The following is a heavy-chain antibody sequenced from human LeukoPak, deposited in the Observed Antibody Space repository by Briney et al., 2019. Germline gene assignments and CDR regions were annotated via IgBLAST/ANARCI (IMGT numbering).Heavy chain of an antibody. CDR3: ARDPWRGDTAMVYPHY. J-gene: IGHJ4*02. CDR2: ISYDGSNK. Sequence: GGSLRLSCAASGFTFSRYAMHWVRQAPGKGLEWVAVISYDGSNKYYADSVKGRFTISRDNSKNTLYLQMNSLRAEDTAVCYCARDPWRGDTAMVYPHYWGQGTLVTVSS. CDR1: GFTFSRYA. V-gene: IGHV3-30-3*01. D-gene: IGHD5-18*01.